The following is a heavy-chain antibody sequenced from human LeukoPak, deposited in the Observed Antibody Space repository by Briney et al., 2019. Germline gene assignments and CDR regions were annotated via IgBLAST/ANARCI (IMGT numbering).Heavy chain of an antibody. J-gene: IGHJ4*02. V-gene: IGHV3-7*03. CDR1: GFTFNGYW. D-gene: IGHD3-3*01. Sequence: SGGSLTLSCAASGFTFNGYWMSWVRQAPGKGLEWVANIKQDGSEKYYVDSVRGLVTISRDNAKNSVYLQMNSLRAEDAAVYYCATVPTIFGVVTPGDYFDYWGQGTLVTVSS. CDR3: ATVPTIFGVVTPGDYFDY. CDR2: IKQDGSEK.